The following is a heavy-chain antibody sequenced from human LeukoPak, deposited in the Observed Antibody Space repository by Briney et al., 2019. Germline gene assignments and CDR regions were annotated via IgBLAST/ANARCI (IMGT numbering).Heavy chain of an antibody. D-gene: IGHD3-10*01. Sequence: ASVKVSCKASGYTFSAYGITWVRQAPGQGLEWMAWSSGTGYNMEYAQKFQGRVTITRDTSASTAYMELSSLRSEDTAVYYCARSDYYGSGVYYYYGMDVWGQGTTVTASS. J-gene: IGHJ6*02. V-gene: IGHV1-18*01. CDR2: SSGTGYNM. CDR1: GYTFSAYG. CDR3: ARSDYYGSGVYYYYGMDV.